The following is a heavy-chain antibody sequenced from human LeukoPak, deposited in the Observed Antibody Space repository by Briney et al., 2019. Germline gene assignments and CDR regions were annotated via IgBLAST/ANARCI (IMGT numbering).Heavy chain of an antibody. CDR3: AKDTVGATANLFDY. V-gene: IGHV3-9*01. CDR1: GFTFDDYA. CDR2: ISWNSGSI. J-gene: IGHJ4*02. Sequence: GRSLRLSCAASGFTFDDYAMHWVRQAPGKGLEWVSGISWNSGSIGYADSVKGRFTISRDNAKNSLYLQMNSLRAEDTALYYCAKDTVGATANLFDYWGQGTLVTVSS. D-gene: IGHD1-26*01.